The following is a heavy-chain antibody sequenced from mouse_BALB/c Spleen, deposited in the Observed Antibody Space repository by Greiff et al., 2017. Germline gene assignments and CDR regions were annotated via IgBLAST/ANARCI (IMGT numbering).Heavy chain of an antibody. Sequence: EVHLVESGGGLVQPGGSLKLSCAASGFTFSSYTMSWVRQTPEKRLEWVAYISNGGGSTYYPDTVKGRFTISRDNAKNTLYLQMSSLKSEDTAMYYCARHEVDGYYYYYAMDYWGQGTSVTVSS. D-gene: IGHD2-3*01. V-gene: IGHV5-12-2*01. CDR2: ISNGGGST. J-gene: IGHJ4*01. CDR3: ARHEVDGYYYYYAMDY. CDR1: GFTFSSYT.